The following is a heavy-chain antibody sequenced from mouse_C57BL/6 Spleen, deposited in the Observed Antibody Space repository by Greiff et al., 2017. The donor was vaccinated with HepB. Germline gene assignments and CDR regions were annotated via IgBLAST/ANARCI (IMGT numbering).Heavy chain of an antibody. CDR1: GSTFTSYW. CDR2: IDPSDSYT. Sequence: VQLQQPGAELVMPGASVKLSCKASGSTFTSYWMHWVKQRPGQGLEWIGEIDPSDSYTNYNQKFKGKSTLTVDKSSSTAYMQLSSLTSEESAVYYCARERGDCGFAYWGQGTLVTVSA. J-gene: IGHJ3*01. CDR3: ARERGDCGFAY. V-gene: IGHV1-69*01.